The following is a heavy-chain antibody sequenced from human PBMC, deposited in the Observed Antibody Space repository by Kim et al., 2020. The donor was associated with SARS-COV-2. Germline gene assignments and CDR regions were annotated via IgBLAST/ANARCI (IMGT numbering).Heavy chain of an antibody. CDR3: AGHSYIYYYYGMDV. D-gene: IGHD4-4*01. CDR2: IYYSGST. Sequence: SETLSLTCTVSGGSISSSSYYWGWIRQPPGKGLEWIGSIYYSGSTYYNPSLKSRVTISVDTSKNQFSLKLSSVTAADTAVYYCAGHSYIYYYYGMDVWGQGTTVTVSS. J-gene: IGHJ6*02. CDR1: GGSISSSSYY. V-gene: IGHV4-39*01.